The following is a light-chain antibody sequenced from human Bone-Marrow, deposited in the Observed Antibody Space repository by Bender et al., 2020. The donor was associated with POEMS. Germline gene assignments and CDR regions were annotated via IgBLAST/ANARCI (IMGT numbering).Light chain of an antibody. CDR1: DIATKS. CDR2: ADS. V-gene: IGLV3-21*02. J-gene: IGLJ1*01. Sequence: SYLMTQPPSVSAAPGQTARITCGASDIATKSVHWYQHKAGQAPVLVVYADSDRPSGIPERFSGSNSGNTATLTISGLQAEDEADYYCSSYAGSHDFVFGTGTKVTVL. CDR3: SSYAGSHDFV.